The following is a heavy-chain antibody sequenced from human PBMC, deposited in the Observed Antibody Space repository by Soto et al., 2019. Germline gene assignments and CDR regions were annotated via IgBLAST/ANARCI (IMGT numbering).Heavy chain of an antibody. Sequence: HVQLVQSGAEVKKPGSSVTISCKSSGGTFNTYTFSWVRQAPGQGLEWMGSILPILGSVNYAQNFQARLSITADQSATTAYMELSSLTSPETAVYFSALIPRYSSPPSDPLAHWGQRTMVTVSS. CDR1: GGTFNTYT. CDR3: ALIPRYSSPPSDPLAH. J-gene: IGHJ1*01. CDR2: ILPILGSV. V-gene: IGHV1-69*02. D-gene: IGHD5-18*01.